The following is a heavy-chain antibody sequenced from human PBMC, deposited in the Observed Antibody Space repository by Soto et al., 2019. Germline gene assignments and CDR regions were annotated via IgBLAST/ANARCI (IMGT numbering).Heavy chain of an antibody. CDR3: ARPATYPRVDMATNCYYCMDV. Sequence: ASVKVSCKASGGTFSSYAISWVRQAPGQGLEWMGGIIPIFGTANYAQKFQGRVTITADKSTSTAYMELSSLRSEATAVYYCARPATYPRVDMATNCYYCMDVWGQGTTVTVSS. V-gene: IGHV1-69*06. J-gene: IGHJ6*02. CDR1: GGTFSSYA. D-gene: IGHD5-12*01. CDR2: IIPIFGTA.